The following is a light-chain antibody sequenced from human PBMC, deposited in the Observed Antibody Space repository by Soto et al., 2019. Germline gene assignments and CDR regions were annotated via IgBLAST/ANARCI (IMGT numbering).Light chain of an antibody. CDR2: RAS. V-gene: IGKV3-20*01. Sequence: EIVMTQSPATPSLSPGERAPLSCRASQSVSSDLAWYHQKPGQAPKVLIYRASIRATGIPDRFTGSGSGTDFTLTISRLEPEDFAVYYCQQYGSSPLTFGRGTKVDIK. CDR3: QQYGSSPLT. CDR1: QSVSSD. J-gene: IGKJ4*01.